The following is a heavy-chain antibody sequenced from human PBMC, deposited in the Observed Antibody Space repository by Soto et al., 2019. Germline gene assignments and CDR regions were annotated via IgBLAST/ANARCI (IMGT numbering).Heavy chain of an antibody. V-gene: IGHV3-9*01. CDR2: ISWNSGSI. D-gene: IGHD6-13*01. J-gene: IGHJ4*02. CDR1: GFTFDDYA. Sequence: GGSLRLSCAASGFTFDDYAMHWVRQAPGKGLEWVSGISWNSGSIGYADSVKGRFTISRDNAKNSLYLQMNSLRAEDTALYYCAKVEQQLSHRGDCLQVGYWGQGTLVTVSA. CDR3: AKVEQQLSHRGDCLQVGY.